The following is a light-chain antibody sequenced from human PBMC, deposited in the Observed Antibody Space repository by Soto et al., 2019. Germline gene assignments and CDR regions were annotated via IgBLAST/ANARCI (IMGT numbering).Light chain of an antibody. CDR1: QSVSSY. V-gene: IGKV3-11*01. CDR3: HHYGGSPIT. CDR2: DAS. J-gene: IGKJ5*01. Sequence: VLTQSPATLSLSPGERATLSCRASQSVSSYLAWYQQKPGQAPRLLIYDASNRATGIPARFSGSGSETDFTLTISSLEPEDFAVYYCHHYGGSPITFGQGTRLAIK.